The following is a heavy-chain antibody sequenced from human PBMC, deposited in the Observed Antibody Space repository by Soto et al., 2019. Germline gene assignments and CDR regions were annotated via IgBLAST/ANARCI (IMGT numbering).Heavy chain of an antibody. D-gene: IGHD1-26*01. J-gene: IGHJ4*02. CDR1: GYTFTGHY. V-gene: IGHV1-2*02. Sequence: ASVKVSCKASGYTFTGHYIHWVRQAPEQGPEWMGEIGPESGATRYAQRFQGRVAMTRDMSITTVYMELNNLSPDDTAVYYCGRGRSGQIVVFYWGQGTPVTVSS. CDR2: IGPESGAT. CDR3: GRGRSGQIVVFY.